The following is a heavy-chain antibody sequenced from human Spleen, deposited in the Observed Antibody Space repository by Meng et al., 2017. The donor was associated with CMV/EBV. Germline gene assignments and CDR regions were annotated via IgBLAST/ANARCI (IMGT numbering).Heavy chain of an antibody. CDR2: ISSTSTYI. V-gene: IGHV3-21*04. Sequence: GESLKISCEVSKFTFNSYSMNWVRQAPGKGLEWVSFISSTSTYIYYADSVEGRFTISRDNAKNSLHLQMDSLRAEDTAVYYCVRDWRMVWGQGTTVTVSS. J-gene: IGHJ6*02. CDR1: KFTFNSYS. CDR3: VRDWRMV.